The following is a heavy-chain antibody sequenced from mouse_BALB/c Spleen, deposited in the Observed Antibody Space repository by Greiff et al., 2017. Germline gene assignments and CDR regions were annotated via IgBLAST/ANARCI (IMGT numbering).Heavy chain of an antibody. CDR1: GYTFTSYW. V-gene: IGHV1-69*02. J-gene: IGHJ1*01. D-gene: IGHD2-10*01. CDR2: IYPSDSYT. Sequence: QVQLQQPGAELVRPGASVKLSCKASGYTFTSYWINWVKQRPGQGLEWIGNIYPSDSYTNYNQKFKDKATLTVDKSSSTAYMQLSSPTSEDSAVYYCTRNAYYGKYWYFDVWGAGTTVTVSS. CDR3: TRNAYYGKYWYFDV.